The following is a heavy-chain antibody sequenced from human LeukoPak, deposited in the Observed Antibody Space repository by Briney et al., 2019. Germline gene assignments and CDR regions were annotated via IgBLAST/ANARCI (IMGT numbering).Heavy chain of an antibody. CDR1: GFTFDDYA. J-gene: IGHJ6*02. V-gene: IGHV3-9*01. D-gene: IGHD3-16*02. Sequence: GGSLRLSCAASGFTFDDYAMHWVRHAPGKGLEWVSGISWNSGSIGYADSVKGRFTISRDNAKNSLYLQMNSLRAEDTALYYCSKDISAGGLDVWGPGTPVTVSS. CDR2: ISWNSGSI. CDR3: SKDISAGGLDV.